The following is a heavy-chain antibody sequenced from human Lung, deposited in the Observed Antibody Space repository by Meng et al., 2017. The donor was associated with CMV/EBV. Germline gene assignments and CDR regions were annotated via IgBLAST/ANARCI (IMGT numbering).Heavy chain of an antibody. J-gene: IGHJ4*02. V-gene: IGHV3-53*01. D-gene: IGHD3-22*01. CDR1: GFPVPSHS. CDR3: ARTLYDSSNGYFFDY. CDR2: LYSGGPT. Sequence: ASGFPVPSHSMSWFRQPQGKGLEWVAVLYSGGPTNYADSVKGRFIISRDNSKNTVYLQMNSLRGDDSAVYFCARTLYDSSNGYFFDYWGQGTLVTVSS.